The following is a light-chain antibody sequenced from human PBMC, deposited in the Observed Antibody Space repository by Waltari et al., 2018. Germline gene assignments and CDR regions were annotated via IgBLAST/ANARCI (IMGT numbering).Light chain of an antibody. V-gene: IGLV2-14*01. Sequence: QSALPQPAAVSGPPGPSITISCPGTDSDVGSSDSLSWYQQHPGKPPHLIIYEVSSRPSGMSNRFSASKSGNTASLTISGLQAEDEADYYCSSYTTSSAPGVFGTGTRVTVL. J-gene: IGLJ1*01. CDR3: SSYTTSSAPGV. CDR1: DSDVGSSDS. CDR2: EVS.